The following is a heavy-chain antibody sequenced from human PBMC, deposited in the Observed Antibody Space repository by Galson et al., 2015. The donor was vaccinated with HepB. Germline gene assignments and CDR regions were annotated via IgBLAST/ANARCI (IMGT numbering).Heavy chain of an antibody. D-gene: IGHD4/OR15-4a*01. Sequence: SLRRSCAVSGFTLSNYWMHWVRQAPGKGLVWVSRISNDGGATSYADSVKGRFTISRDTAKNTVYLQMNSLRAEDTAVYYCAGLRASASRTFDYWGQGTLVTVSS. CDR2: ISNDGGAT. V-gene: IGHV3-74*01. CDR3: AGLRASASRTFDY. J-gene: IGHJ4*02. CDR1: GFTLSNYW.